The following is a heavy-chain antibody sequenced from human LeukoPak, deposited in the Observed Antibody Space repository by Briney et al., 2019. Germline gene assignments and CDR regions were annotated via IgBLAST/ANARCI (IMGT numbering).Heavy chain of an antibody. D-gene: IGHD3-22*01. Sequence: ASVKVSCKVSGYTLTELSMHWLRQAPGKGLEWMGGFYPEDGETIYAQKFQGRVTMTEDTSTDTAYMELSSLRSEDTAVYYCAGEARSPWDSSGYYYQYWGQGTLVTVSS. V-gene: IGHV1-24*01. CDR2: FYPEDGET. CDR3: AGEARSPWDSSGYYYQY. CDR1: GYTLTELS. J-gene: IGHJ4*02.